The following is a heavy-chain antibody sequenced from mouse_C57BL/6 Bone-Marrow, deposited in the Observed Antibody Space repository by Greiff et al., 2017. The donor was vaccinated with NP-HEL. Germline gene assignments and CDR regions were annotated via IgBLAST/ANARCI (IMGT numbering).Heavy chain of an antibody. J-gene: IGHJ2*01. Sequence: QVHVKQSGAELARPGASVKMSCKASGYTFTSYTMHWVKQRPGQGLEWIGYINPSSGYTKYNQKFKDKATLTADKSSSTAYMQLSSLTSEDSAVYYCARLGGGYPDYWGQGTTLTVSS. D-gene: IGHD2-2*01. V-gene: IGHV1-4*01. CDR1: GYTFTSYT. CDR2: INPSSGYT. CDR3: ARLGGGYPDY.